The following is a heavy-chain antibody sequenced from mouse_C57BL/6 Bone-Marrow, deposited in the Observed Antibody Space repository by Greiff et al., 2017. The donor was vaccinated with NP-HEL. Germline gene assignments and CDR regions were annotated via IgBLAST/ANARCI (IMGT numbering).Heavy chain of an antibody. V-gene: IGHV14-1*01. CDR3: TTCLYYGNWSYAMDY. Sequence: VQLQQSGAELVRPGASVKLSCTASGFNIKDYYMHWVKQRPEQGLEWIGRIDPEDGDTEYDPKFPGKATMTADTSSNTAYLQLSSLTSEDTAVYYSTTCLYYGNWSYAMDYWGQGTSVTVSS. D-gene: IGHD2-1*01. J-gene: IGHJ4*01. CDR1: GFNIKDYY. CDR2: IDPEDGDT.